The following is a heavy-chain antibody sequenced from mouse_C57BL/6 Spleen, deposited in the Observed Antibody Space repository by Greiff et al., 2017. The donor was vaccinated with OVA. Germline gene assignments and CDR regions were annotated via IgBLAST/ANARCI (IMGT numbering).Heavy chain of an antibody. CDR3: ARDYSNYLDY. Sequence: DVMLVESGGGLVKPGGSLKLSCAASGFTFSSYAMSWVRQTPEKRLEWVATISDGGSYTYYPDNVKGRFTISRDNAKNNLYLQMSHLKSEDTAVYYCARDYSNYLDYWGQGTTLTVSS. D-gene: IGHD2-5*01. CDR2: ISDGGSYT. CDR1: GFTFSSYA. V-gene: IGHV5-4*01. J-gene: IGHJ2*01.